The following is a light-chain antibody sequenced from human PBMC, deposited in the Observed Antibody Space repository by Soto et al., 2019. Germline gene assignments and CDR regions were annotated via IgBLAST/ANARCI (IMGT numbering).Light chain of an antibody. CDR2: GAS. J-gene: IGKJ1*01. Sequence: IVMTQSPATLSVTPGERATLSCRASQSVKAFLVWYQQRPGQAPRLLIYGASSRATGIPDRFSGSGSGTDFTLTIRRLEPEELAVYYCQQYGSSPRTFGQGTKVDIK. V-gene: IGKV3-20*01. CDR3: QQYGSSPRT. CDR1: QSVKAF.